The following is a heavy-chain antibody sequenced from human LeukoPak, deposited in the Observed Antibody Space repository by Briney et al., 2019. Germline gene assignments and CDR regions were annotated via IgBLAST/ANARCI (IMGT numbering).Heavy chain of an antibody. CDR2: INQDASVR. V-gene: IGHV3-7*01. Sequence: GGSLRLSCAASGFSFSTYWMSWVRQTPKKGPEFVANINQDASVRNYMDSLKGRCTISRDNAKKSVYLEINSLRADDTAVYYCARDPGSSSFDLWGQGALVTVSS. D-gene: IGHD6-13*01. J-gene: IGHJ4*02. CDR1: GFSFSTYW. CDR3: ARDPGSSSFDL.